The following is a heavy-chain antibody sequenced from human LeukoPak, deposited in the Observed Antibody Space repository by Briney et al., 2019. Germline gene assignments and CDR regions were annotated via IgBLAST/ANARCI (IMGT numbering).Heavy chain of an antibody. Sequence: PGGSLRLSCAASGFTFSSYGMHWVRQAPGKGLEWVAVISYDGSNEYYADSVKGRFTISRDSSKNTLYLQMNSLRAEDTAMYYCAKDLDPIASGQLVLLPAYWGQGTLVTVSS. CDR1: GFTFSSYG. J-gene: IGHJ4*02. CDR3: AKDLDPIASGQLVLLPAY. V-gene: IGHV3-30*18. CDR2: ISYDGSNE. D-gene: IGHD3-10*01.